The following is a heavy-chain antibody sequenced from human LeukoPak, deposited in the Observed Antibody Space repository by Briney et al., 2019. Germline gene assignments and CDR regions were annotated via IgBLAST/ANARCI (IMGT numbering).Heavy chain of an antibody. Sequence: SQTLSLSCAISGDSVPTSGVAWNWVRQSPSRGLEWMGRKYYTSKWNTDYAVSVKSRIVVNTDTSKNQFSLQLNSVTSEDTAVYYCARGRASAFDVWGQGTMVTVSS. D-gene: IGHD6-25*01. CDR3: ARGRASAFDV. J-gene: IGHJ3*01. V-gene: IGHV6-1*01. CDR1: GDSVPTSGVA. CDR2: KYYTSKWNT.